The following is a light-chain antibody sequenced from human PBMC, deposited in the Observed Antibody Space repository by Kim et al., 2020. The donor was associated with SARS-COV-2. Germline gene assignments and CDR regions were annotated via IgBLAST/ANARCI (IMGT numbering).Light chain of an antibody. Sequence: GQTVTTSCAGTASKIGKKPVNCYQHLPGTAPQCLIFGNYERPTGVPDRFSCFKSGTSASLAIGGLQSEDEADYYCATWDDSLNGFVFGTGTKVTVL. V-gene: IGLV1-44*01. CDR2: GNY. CDR3: ATWDDSLNGFV. CDR1: ASKIGKKP. J-gene: IGLJ1*01.